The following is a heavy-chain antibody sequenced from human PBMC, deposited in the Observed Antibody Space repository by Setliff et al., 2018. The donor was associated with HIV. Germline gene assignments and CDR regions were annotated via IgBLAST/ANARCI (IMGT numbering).Heavy chain of an antibody. CDR3: LVAVEEDV. D-gene: IGHD5-12*01. J-gene: IGHJ6*04. V-gene: IGHV3-21*05. CDR2: ISSSSSYI. CDR1: GFIFSSYE. Sequence: GGSLRLSCAASGFIFSSYEMNWVRQAPGKGLEWVSYISSSSSYIYYADSVKGRFTISRDNAKNSLYLQMNSLRAEDTAVYYCLVAVEEDVWGKGTTVTVSS.